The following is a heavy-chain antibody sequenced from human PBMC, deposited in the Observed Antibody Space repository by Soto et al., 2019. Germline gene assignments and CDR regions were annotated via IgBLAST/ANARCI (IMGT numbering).Heavy chain of an antibody. D-gene: IGHD3-3*01. CDR3: ARHAMAYYDFWSGYHNWFDP. V-gene: IGHV4-39*01. CDR1: GGSISSSSYY. J-gene: IGHJ5*02. CDR2: IYYSGST. Sequence: SETLSLTCTVSGGSISSSSYYWGWIRQPPGKGLEWIGSIYYSGSTYYNPSLKSRVTISVDTSKNQFSLKLSSVTAADTAVYYCARHAMAYYDFWSGYHNWFDPWGQGTLVTVSS.